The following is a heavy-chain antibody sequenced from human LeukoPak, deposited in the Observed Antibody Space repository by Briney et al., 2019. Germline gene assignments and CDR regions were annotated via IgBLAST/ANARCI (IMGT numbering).Heavy chain of an antibody. CDR3: ATDTYYYDSSGYPADY. V-gene: IGHV1-8*01. D-gene: IGHD3-22*01. J-gene: IGHJ4*02. Sequence: ASVKVSCKASGYTFTTYDINWVRQATGQGLEWMGWMNPNSGNTDYAQKFQGRVTMTRNTSISTAYMELSSLRSEDTAVYYCATDTYYYDSSGYPADYWGQGTLVTVSS. CDR2: MNPNSGNT. CDR1: GYTFTTYD.